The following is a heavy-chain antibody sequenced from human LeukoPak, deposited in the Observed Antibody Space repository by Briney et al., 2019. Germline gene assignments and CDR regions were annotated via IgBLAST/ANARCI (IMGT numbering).Heavy chain of an antibody. J-gene: IGHJ4*02. Sequence: PSETLSLTCAVSGGSISSGGYSWSWIRQPPGKGLEWIGYIYHSGSTYYNPSLKGRVTTSVDRSKNQFSLKLGSVTAADTAVYYCARSMDYWGQGTLVTVSS. CDR3: ARSMDY. CDR1: GGSISSGGYS. CDR2: IYHSGST. V-gene: IGHV4-30-2*01.